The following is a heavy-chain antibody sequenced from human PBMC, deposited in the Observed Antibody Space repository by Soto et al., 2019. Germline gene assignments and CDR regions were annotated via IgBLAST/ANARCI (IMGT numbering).Heavy chain of an antibody. J-gene: IGHJ4*02. V-gene: IGHV3-11*05. CDR1: GFTFSDYY. CDR2: ISSSSSYT. CDR3: ARVVHYYGSGSYYGPYFDY. D-gene: IGHD3-10*01. Sequence: PVGSLRLSCAASGFTFSDYYMSWIRQAPGKGLEWVSYISSSSSYTIYADSVKGRFTISRDNAKNSLYLQMNSLRAEDTAVYYCARVVHYYGSGSYYGPYFDYWGQGTLVTVSS.